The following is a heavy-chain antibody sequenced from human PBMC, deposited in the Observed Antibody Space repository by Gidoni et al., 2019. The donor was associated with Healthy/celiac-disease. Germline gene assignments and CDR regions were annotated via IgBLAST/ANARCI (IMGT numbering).Heavy chain of an antibody. J-gene: IGHJ6*02. CDR3: ARAGRYGMDV. CDR1: GFPFSSDC. Sequence: EVQLVESGGGFVQPGGPRRLSCSHSGFPFSSDCMHWVRQAPGRGRVWVSRFNSDGSSTSYADSVKGRFTISRDNAKNTLYLQMNSLRAEDTAVYYCARAGRYGMDVWGQGTTVTVSS. V-gene: IGHV3-74*01. CDR2: FNSDGSST.